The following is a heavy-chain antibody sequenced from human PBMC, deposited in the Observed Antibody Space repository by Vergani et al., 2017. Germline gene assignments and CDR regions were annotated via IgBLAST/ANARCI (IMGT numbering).Heavy chain of an antibody. CDR3: ARVAALPDGWERHDAFDI. J-gene: IGHJ3*02. V-gene: IGHV3-7*03. D-gene: IGHD1-26*01. CDR2: IKQDGSEK. CDR1: GFTFSSYW. Sequence: EVQLVESGGGLVQPGGSLRLSCAASGFTFSSYWMSWVRQAPGKGLEWVANIKQDGSEKYYVDSVKGRFTISRDNAKNSLYLQMNSLRAEDTAVYYCARVAALPDGWERHDAFDIWGQGTMVTVSS.